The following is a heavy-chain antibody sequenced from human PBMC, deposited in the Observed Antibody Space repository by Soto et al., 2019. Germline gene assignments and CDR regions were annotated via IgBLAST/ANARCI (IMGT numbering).Heavy chain of an antibody. CDR3: ARRSYYYDSSGYYP. J-gene: IGHJ5*02. D-gene: IGHD3-22*01. V-gene: IGHV4-31*03. Sequence: KSSETLSLTCTVSGGSISSGGYYWSWIRQHPGKGLEWIGYIYYSGSTYYNPSLKSRVTISVDTSKNQFSLKLSSVTAADTAVYYCARRSYYYDSSGYYPWGQGTLVTVSS. CDR1: GGSISSGGYY. CDR2: IYYSGST.